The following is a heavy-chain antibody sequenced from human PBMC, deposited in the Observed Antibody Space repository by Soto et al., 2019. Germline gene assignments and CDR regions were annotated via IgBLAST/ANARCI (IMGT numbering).Heavy chain of an antibody. D-gene: IGHD3-22*01. CDR2: INPNSGGT. Sequence: ASVKVSCKASGYTFTGYYMHWVRQAPGQGLEWVGWINPNSGGTNYAQKFQGRVTMTRDTSISTAYMELSRLRSDDTAVYYCAREYDSSGYYYGPLYYGMDVWGQGTTVTVSS. V-gene: IGHV1-2*02. CDR3: AREYDSSGYYYGPLYYGMDV. J-gene: IGHJ6*02. CDR1: GYTFTGYY.